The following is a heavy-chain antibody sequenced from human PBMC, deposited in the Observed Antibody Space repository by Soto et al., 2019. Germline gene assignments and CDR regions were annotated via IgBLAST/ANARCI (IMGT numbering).Heavy chain of an antibody. J-gene: IGHJ4*02. CDR3: AKDRVSYFDY. Sequence: PSETLSLTCAVYGGSFSGYYWSWIRQPPGKGLEWIGEINHSGSTNYNPSLKSRVTISVDTSKNQFSLKVSSVTAADTAVYYCAKDRVSYFDYWGQGTLVTVSS. CDR2: INHSGST. D-gene: IGHD3-10*01. V-gene: IGHV4-34*01. CDR1: GGSFSGYY.